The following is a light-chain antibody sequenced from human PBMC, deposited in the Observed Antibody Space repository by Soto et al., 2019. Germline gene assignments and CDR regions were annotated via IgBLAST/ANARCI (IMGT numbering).Light chain of an antibody. CDR3: CSYAVGTTLV. CDR2: EDI. Sequence: QSALTQPASVSGSPGQLITISCTGTSSDVGSYSLVSWYQQLPGKAPKLMIYEDIKRPSGVSNRFSGSKSGNTASLTISGLQTEDEADYYCCSYAVGTTLVFGGGTKLTVL. V-gene: IGLV2-23*01. CDR1: SSDVGSYSL. J-gene: IGLJ2*01.